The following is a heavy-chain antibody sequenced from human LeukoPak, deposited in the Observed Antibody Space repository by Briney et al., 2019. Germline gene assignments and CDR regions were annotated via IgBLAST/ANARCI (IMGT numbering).Heavy chain of an antibody. V-gene: IGHV1-46*01. CDR1: GYTFTSYY. D-gene: IGHD2-15*01. Sequence: ASVKVSCKASGYTFTSYYMHWVRQPPGQGLEWMGIINPSGGSTSYAQKFQGRVTMTRDMSTSTVYMELSRLRSEDTAVYYCARESSPDDYCSGGSCYSVGGRGPRDFYYWGQGTLVTVSS. CDR3: ARESSPDDYCSGGSCYSVGGRGPRDFYY. CDR2: INPSGGST. J-gene: IGHJ4*02.